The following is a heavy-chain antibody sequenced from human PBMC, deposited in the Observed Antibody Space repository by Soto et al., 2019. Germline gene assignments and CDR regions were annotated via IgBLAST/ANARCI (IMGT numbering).Heavy chain of an antibody. V-gene: IGHV3-21*01. D-gene: IGHD3-9*01. Sequence: PGGSLRLSCAASGFTFSSYSMNWVRQAPGKGLEWVSSISSSSSYIYYADSVKGRFTISRDNAKSSLYLQMNSLRAEDTAVYYCARDLRHYDILTGPFDYWGQGALVPVSS. J-gene: IGHJ4*02. CDR2: ISSSSSYI. CDR1: GFTFSSYS. CDR3: ARDLRHYDILTGPFDY.